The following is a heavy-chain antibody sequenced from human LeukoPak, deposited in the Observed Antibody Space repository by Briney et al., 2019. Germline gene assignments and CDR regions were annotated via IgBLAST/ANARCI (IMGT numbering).Heavy chain of an antibody. J-gene: IGHJ4*02. D-gene: IGHD3-3*01. CDR3: ARSYDFWSGYSFDY. V-gene: IGHV4-34*01. Sequence: SETLSLTCQVYGGSFSGHYWSWIRQPPGKGLEWIGEINHSGSTNYNPSLKSRVTISVDTSKNQFSLKLSSVTAADTAVYYCARSYDFWSGYSFDYWGQGTLVTVSS. CDR1: GGSFSGHY. CDR2: INHSGST.